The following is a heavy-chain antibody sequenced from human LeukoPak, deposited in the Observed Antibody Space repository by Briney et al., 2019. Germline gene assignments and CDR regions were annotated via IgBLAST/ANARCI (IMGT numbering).Heavy chain of an antibody. D-gene: IGHD1-7*01. CDR3: ARDGRITGTSRYAFDI. Sequence: GGSLRLSRAASGFTFRSYGMHWVRQAPGKGLEWVAVIWYDGSNKYYADSVKGRFTISRDNSKNTLYLQMNSLRAEDTAVYYCARDGRITGTSRYAFDIWGQGTMVTVSS. CDR1: GFTFRSYG. CDR2: IWYDGSNK. J-gene: IGHJ3*02. V-gene: IGHV3-33*01.